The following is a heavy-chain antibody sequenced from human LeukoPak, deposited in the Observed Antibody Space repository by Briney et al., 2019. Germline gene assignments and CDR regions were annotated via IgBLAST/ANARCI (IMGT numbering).Heavy chain of an antibody. J-gene: IGHJ5*02. CDR2: ISSSGSYI. CDR3: ARDRGAAAFWFDP. CDR1: GFTFSSYS. D-gene: IGHD6-13*01. V-gene: IGHV3-21*01. Sequence: GALRLSCAASGFTFSSYSMNWVRQPPGKGLEWVSSISSSGSYIYYADSVKGRFSISRDNSKNTLYLQMNSLRAEDTAVYYCARDRGAAAFWFDPWGQGTLVTVSS.